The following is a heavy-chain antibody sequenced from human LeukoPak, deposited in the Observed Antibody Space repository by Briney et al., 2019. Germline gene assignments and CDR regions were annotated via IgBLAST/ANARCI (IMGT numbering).Heavy chain of an antibody. Sequence: SETLSLTCSVSGYSISSGYFWAWIRQPPGKGLEWIGSIYHSGSTYYNPPLKSRVTISVATSKNQFSLNLSSVTAADTAVYYCARAGWSNPWNFDYWGQGTLVTVSS. CDR2: IYHSGST. CDR3: ARAGWSNPWNFDY. V-gene: IGHV4-38-2*02. D-gene: IGHD1/OR15-1a*01. J-gene: IGHJ4*02. CDR1: GYSISSGYF.